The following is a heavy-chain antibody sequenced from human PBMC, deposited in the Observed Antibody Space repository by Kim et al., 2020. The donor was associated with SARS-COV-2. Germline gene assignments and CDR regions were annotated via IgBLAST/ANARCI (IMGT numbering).Heavy chain of an antibody. V-gene: IGHV3-15*01. Sequence: GGSLRLSCAASGFTFSNAWMSWVRQAPGKGLEWVGRIKIKTDGGTTDYAAPVKGRFTISRDDSKNTLYLQMNSLKTEDTAIYYCTTHAYYVSSGFDYWGQGTLVTVS. CDR1: GFTFSNAW. J-gene: IGHJ4*02. D-gene: IGHD3-22*01. CDR2: IKIKTDGGTT. CDR3: TTHAYYVSSGFDY.